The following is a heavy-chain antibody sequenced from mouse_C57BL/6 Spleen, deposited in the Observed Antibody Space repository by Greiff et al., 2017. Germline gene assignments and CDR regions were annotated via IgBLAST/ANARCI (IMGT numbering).Heavy chain of an antibody. J-gene: IGHJ1*03. Sequence: VQGVESGAELVKPGASVKMSCKASGYTFTTYPIEWMKQNHGKSLEWIGNFHPYNDDTKYNEKFKGKATLTVEKSSSTVYLELSRLTSDDSAVYYCARPHYGSKEVYWYFDVWGTGTTVTVSS. CDR2: FHPYNDDT. V-gene: IGHV1-47*01. CDR1: GYTFTTYP. CDR3: ARPHYGSKEVYWYFDV. D-gene: IGHD1-1*01.